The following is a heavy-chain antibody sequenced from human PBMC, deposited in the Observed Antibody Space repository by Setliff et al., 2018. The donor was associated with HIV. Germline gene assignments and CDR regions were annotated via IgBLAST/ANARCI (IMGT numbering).Heavy chain of an antibody. J-gene: IGHJ3*02. CDR3: ASAGARKRNALDI. CDR2: INPTGGST. Sequence: ASVKVSCKPSGYSFTNHYMHWVRQSPGQGLEWMGVINPTGGSTRNTQKFQGRVAITRDTSTSAVYMERRNLRYEDTAVYYCASAGARKRNALDIWGQGTMVTVSS. CDR1: GYSFTNHY. V-gene: IGHV1-46*01.